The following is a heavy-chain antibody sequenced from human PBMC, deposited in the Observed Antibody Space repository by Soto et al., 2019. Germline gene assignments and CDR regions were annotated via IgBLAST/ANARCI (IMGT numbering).Heavy chain of an antibody. CDR2: ISYDGSNK. CDR3: AKTYDFWSGYRAYGMDV. D-gene: IGHD3-3*01. CDR1: GFMFGSYW. V-gene: IGHV3-30*18. J-gene: IGHJ6*02. Sequence: PGGSLRLSCTASGFMFGSYWMTWVRHVPGKGLQWVAVISYDGSNKYYADSVKGRFTISRDNSKNTLYLQMNSLRAEDTAVYYCAKTYDFWSGYRAYGMDVWGQGTTVTVSS.